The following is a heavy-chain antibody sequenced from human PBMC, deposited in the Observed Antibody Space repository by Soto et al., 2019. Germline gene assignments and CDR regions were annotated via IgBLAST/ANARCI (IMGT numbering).Heavy chain of an antibody. CDR2: ISAYNGNT. V-gene: IGHV1-18*01. D-gene: IGHD6-19*01. CDR3: ERDVAVAGAHYFDY. CDR1: GYTFPSYG. J-gene: IGHJ4*02. Sequence: ASVKVSCKASGYTFPSYGISWVRQAPGQGHEWMGWISAYNGNTNYAQKLQGRVTMTTDTSTSTAYMELRSLRSDDTAVYYCERDVAVAGAHYFDYWGQGTRVTASS.